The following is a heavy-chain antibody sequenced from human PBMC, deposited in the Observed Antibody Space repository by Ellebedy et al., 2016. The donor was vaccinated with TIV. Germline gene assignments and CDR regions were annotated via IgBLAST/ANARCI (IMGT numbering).Heavy chain of an antibody. V-gene: IGHV4-39*01. D-gene: IGHD6-6*01. J-gene: IGHJ6*02. CDR3: SSRDYYYGMDV. CDR1: GGSISSSSYY. Sequence: SETLSLTXTVSGGSISSSSYYWGWIRQPPGKGLEWIGSIYYSGRTYYNPSLKSRVIISVDTSKNQFSLRLSSVTAAGTAVYSSSSRDYYYGMDVWGQGTTVTVSS. CDR2: IYYSGRT.